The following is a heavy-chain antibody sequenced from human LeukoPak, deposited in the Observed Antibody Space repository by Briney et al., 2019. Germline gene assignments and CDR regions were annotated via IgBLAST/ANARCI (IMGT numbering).Heavy chain of an antibody. D-gene: IGHD3-10*01. CDR2: INPNSGGT. CDR3: ARSGRAVDYYYGMDV. V-gene: IGHV1-2*02. Sequence: ASVRVSCKASGYTFTGYYMHWVRQAPGQGLEWMGWINPNSGGTNYAQKFQGRVTMTRDTSISTAYMELSRLRSDDTAVYYCARSGRAVDYYYGMDVWGQGTTVTVS. CDR1: GYTFTGYY. J-gene: IGHJ6*02.